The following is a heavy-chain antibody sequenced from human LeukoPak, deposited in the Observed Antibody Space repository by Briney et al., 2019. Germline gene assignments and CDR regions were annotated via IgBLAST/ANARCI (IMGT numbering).Heavy chain of an antibody. CDR2: IYPGDSDT. J-gene: IGHJ3*02. V-gene: IGHV5-51*01. CDR3: VTAMVPLSAFDI. CDR1: GYSFTSYW. Sequence: GESLKISCKGSGYSFTSYWIGWGRPMPGKGLEWMGIIYPGDSDTRHSPSFQGQVTISADKSISTAYLQWSSLKASDTAMYYCVTAMVPLSAFDIWGQGTMVTVSS. D-gene: IGHD5-18*01.